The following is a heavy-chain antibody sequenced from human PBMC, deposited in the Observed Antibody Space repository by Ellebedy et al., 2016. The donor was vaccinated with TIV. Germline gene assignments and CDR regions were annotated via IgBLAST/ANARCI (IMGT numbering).Heavy chain of an antibody. V-gene: IGHV4-34*01. CDR1: GGSFSGYY. CDR2: ITHSGST. J-gene: IGHJ4*01. Sequence: MPSETLSLTCAVYGGSFSGYYWSWIRQPPGKGLEWIGEITHSGSTNYNPSLKSRVTISVDTSKNQFSLNLSSVTAADTAVYYCARGLARDYWGHGTLVTVSS. CDR3: ARGLARDY.